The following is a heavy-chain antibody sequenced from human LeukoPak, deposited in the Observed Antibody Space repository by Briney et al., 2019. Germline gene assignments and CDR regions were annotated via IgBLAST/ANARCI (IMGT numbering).Heavy chain of an antibody. CDR2: IKAKADGGTA. D-gene: IGHD5-24*01. V-gene: IGHV3-15*05. CDR1: GFAVSGSY. Sequence: GGSLRLSCAASGFAVSGSYMSWVRQVPGKGLEWVGRIKAKADGGTADYAASVMARFIISRDDSKNTVYLQMNSLRKEDSGLYFCSTDRDWGQGTLVAVSS. J-gene: IGHJ4*02. CDR3: STDRD.